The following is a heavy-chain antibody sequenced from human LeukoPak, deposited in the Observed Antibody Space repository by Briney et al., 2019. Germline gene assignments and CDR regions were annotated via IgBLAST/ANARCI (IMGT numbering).Heavy chain of an antibody. V-gene: IGHV3-9*01. D-gene: IGHD1-26*01. CDR3: AKHLTATNTYIFFGLDV. CDR2: INWNGGGT. CDR1: GFSFKDYG. J-gene: IGHJ6*02. Sequence: PGGSLRLSCAATGFSFKDYGMHWVRHPPGKGREWVSAINWNGGGTDYADSVKGRFTISRDNAKNSLYLQLSSLRPADTALYYCAKHLTATNTYIFFGLDVWGQGTSVTVSS.